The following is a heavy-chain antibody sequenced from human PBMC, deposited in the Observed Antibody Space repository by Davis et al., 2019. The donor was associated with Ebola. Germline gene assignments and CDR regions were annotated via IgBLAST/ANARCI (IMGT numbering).Heavy chain of an antibody. CDR3: TSTTAPSLDY. CDR2: IRSKANSYAT. V-gene: IGHV3-73*01. CDR1: GFTFSGSA. J-gene: IGHJ4*02. Sequence: GGSLRLSCAASGFTFSGSAMHWVRQASGKGLEWVGRIRSKANSYATAYAASVKGRFTISRDDSKNTAYLQMNSLKTEDTAVYYYTSTTAPSLDYWGQGTLVTVSS. D-gene: IGHD4-11*01.